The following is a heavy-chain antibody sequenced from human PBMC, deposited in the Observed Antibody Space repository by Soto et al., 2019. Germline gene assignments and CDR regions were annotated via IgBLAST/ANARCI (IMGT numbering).Heavy chain of an antibody. J-gene: IGHJ4*01. Sequence: PSETLSLTCSVSGDSISNNKCWSWVRQPPGKGLEWIGEMHHSGSIHYNASLKSRATLSVDKSRNQFSLQLTSVTAADTALYYCATAPGPYWGQGTLVTVSS. D-gene: IGHD2-21*02. V-gene: IGHV4-4*02. CDR3: ATAPGPY. CDR1: GDSISNNKC. CDR2: MHHSGSI.